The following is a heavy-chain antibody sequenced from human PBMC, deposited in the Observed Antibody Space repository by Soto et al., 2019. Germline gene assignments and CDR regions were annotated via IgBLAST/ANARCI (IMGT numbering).Heavy chain of an antibody. D-gene: IGHD1-1*01. V-gene: IGHV3-15*07. CDR1: GVTFSRAW. J-gene: IGHJ4*01. CDR3: TTDTYRTIGTVRFVY. CDR2: IKSNTDGGTT. Sequence: PGGFLRLSCAASGVTFSRAWISWVRQVPGKGLEWVGRIKSNTDGGTTDFAEPVNGRYALSRDDSNNMVYLQMNSLKIEDTAVYFCTTDTYRTIGTVRFVYWGHGTLVTVSS.